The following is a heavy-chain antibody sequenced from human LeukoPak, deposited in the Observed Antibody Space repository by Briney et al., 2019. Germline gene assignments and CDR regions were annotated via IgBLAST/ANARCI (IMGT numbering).Heavy chain of an antibody. CDR2: IYYSGST. Sequence: ASETLSLTCTVSGGSISSYYWSWIRQPPGKGLEWIGYIYYSGSTSYNPSLKSRVTISVDTSKNHFSLKLSSVTAADTAVYYCARYSGSYPHDAFDIWGQGTMVTVSS. V-gene: IGHV4-59*01. CDR1: GGSISSYY. CDR3: ARYSGSYPHDAFDI. D-gene: IGHD1-26*01. J-gene: IGHJ3*02.